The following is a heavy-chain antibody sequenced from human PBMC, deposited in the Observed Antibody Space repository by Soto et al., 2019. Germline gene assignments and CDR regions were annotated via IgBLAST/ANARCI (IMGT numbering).Heavy chain of an antibody. Sequence: QVLLVESGGGVVQPGRSLRLSCAASGFSFSTYAMHWVRQAPGKGLEWVAVTPYDGCNKYYADSVKGRFTISRDNSRNTLYLQMNSLRVEDTAVYYCARDRSVVVVTATPDYWGQGTLVPVSS. CDR3: ARDRSVVVVTATPDY. V-gene: IGHV3-30-3*01. CDR2: TPYDGCNK. CDR1: GFSFSTYA. J-gene: IGHJ4*02. D-gene: IGHD2-21*02.